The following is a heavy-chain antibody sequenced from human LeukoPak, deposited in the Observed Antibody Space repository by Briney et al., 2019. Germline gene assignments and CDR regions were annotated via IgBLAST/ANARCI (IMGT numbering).Heavy chain of an antibody. D-gene: IGHD5-24*01. CDR2: INPNSGGT. Sequence: ASVKVSSKASGYTFTVYYMHWVRQAPGQGVEWMGWINPNSGGTNYAQGFQGRVTMTRDTSISTAYMELTRLRSEDTAVYYCARDRSRDGYNALDYWGQGTLVTVSS. J-gene: IGHJ4*02. CDR3: ARDRSRDGYNALDY. V-gene: IGHV1-2*02. CDR1: GYTFTVYY.